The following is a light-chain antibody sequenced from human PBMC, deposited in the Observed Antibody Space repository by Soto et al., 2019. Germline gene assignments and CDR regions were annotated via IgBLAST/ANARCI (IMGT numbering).Light chain of an antibody. V-gene: IGKV2-28*01. CDR3: MQSLQNPWT. Sequence: DIVMTQSPLSLSVTTGESASISCRSSQSLLYSNGFNCLDWYLQKPGQSPQLLIYMASYRASGVPDRFSGSGSGTDFTLEISRVEAEDVGVYYCMQSLQNPWTFGQGTKVEIK. CDR2: MAS. CDR1: QSLLYSNGFNC. J-gene: IGKJ1*01.